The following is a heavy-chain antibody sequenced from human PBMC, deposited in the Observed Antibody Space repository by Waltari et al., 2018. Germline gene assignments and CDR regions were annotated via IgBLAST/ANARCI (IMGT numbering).Heavy chain of an antibody. Sequence: QVQLVQSGAEVRKPGASMTVSCRASGYTFTDYYIHWVRQAPGQGLEWMGGIGPGSGGTYSAQKFQGRVTMTRDTSISTAYMELSGLTSDDTAMYFCARDEVEPRGINPELNWFDPWGQGTLVTVSS. J-gene: IGHJ5*02. V-gene: IGHV1-2*02. CDR3: ARDEVEPRGINPELNWFDP. D-gene: IGHD2-2*01. CDR1: GYTFTDYY. CDR2: IGPGSGGT.